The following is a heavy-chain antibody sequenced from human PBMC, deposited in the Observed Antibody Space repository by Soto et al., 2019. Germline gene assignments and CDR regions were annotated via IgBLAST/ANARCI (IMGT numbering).Heavy chain of an antibody. J-gene: IGHJ6*02. D-gene: IGHD3-9*01. Sequence: PSETLSLTCAVYGGSFSCYYWIWIRQPPGKGLEWIGEINHSGSTNYNPSLKSRVTISVDTSKNQFSLKLSSVTAADTAVYYCARMGYYDILTGLPSYYYYYGMDVWGQGTTVTVSS. CDR3: ARMGYYDILTGLPSYYYYYGMDV. CDR2: INHSGST. CDR1: GGSFSCYY. V-gene: IGHV4-34*01.